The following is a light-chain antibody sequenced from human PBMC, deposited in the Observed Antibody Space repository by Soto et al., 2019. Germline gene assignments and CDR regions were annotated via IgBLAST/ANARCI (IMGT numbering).Light chain of an antibody. Sequence: DIQMTQSPSTLSASVGDRVTITCRASQSISSWLAWYQHKPGKAPNLLIYKASSLESGVPSRFSGSGSGTEFTLTVSSLQPDDLATYHCQQYDSYPLTFGGGTKVEIK. CDR2: KAS. V-gene: IGKV1-5*03. CDR1: QSISSW. J-gene: IGKJ4*01. CDR3: QQYDSYPLT.